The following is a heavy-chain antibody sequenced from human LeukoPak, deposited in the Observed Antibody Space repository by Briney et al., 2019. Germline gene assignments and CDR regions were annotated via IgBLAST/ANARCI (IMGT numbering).Heavy chain of an antibody. Sequence: GGSLRLSCAASGFTFSSYGMSWVRQAPGKGLEWVSAISGSGGSTYYADSVKGRFTISRDNSKNTLYLQMNSLRAEDTAVYYCAKRRFTIFGVVIDAFDIWGQGTMVTVSS. CDR2: ISGSGGST. D-gene: IGHD3-3*01. CDR1: GFTFSSYG. J-gene: IGHJ3*02. CDR3: AKRRFTIFGVVIDAFDI. V-gene: IGHV3-23*01.